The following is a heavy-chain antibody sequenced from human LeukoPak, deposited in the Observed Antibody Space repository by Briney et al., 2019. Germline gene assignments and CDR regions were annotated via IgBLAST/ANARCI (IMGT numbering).Heavy chain of an antibody. CDR2: ISSSGSTI. CDR1: EFTFSSYE. D-gene: IGHD6-13*01. J-gene: IGHJ4*02. CDR3: AVGITAAGTDY. Sequence: PGGSLRLCCAASEFTFSSYEMNWVRQAPGKGLERVSYISSSGSTIYYADSVKGRFTISRDTAKNSLYLQMNSLIAEKTAVYYWAVGITAAGTDYWGQGTLVTVSS. V-gene: IGHV3-48*03.